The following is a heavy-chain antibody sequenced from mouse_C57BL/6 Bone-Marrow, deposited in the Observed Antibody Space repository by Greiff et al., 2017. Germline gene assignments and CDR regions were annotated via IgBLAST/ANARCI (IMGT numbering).Heavy chain of an antibody. Sequence: EQLKESGAELVRPGSSVKMSCKTSGYTFTSYGINWVKQRPGQGLEWIGYIYLGNGYTEYNEKFKGKATLTSDTSSSTAYMQLSSLTSEDSAIYFFARGGGTGYFDYWGQGTTLTVSS. J-gene: IGHJ2*01. CDR3: ARGGGTGYFDY. V-gene: IGHV1-58*01. D-gene: IGHD1-1*02. CDR2: IYLGNGYT. CDR1: GYTFTSYG.